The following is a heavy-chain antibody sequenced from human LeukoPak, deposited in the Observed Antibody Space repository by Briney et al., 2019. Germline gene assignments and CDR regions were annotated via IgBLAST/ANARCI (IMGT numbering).Heavy chain of an antibody. CDR2: IYYSGST. CDR1: GGSVSSGTYY. J-gene: IGHJ3*02. CDR3: ARVEWFGELSPFDI. D-gene: IGHD3-10*01. V-gene: IGHV4-61*01. Sequence: PSETLSLTCTVSGGSVSSGTYYWSWIRQPLGEGLEWIGYIYYSGSTNYNPSLKSRVTISVDTSKNQFSLKLSSVTAADTAVYYCARVEWFGELSPFDIWGQGTMVTVSS.